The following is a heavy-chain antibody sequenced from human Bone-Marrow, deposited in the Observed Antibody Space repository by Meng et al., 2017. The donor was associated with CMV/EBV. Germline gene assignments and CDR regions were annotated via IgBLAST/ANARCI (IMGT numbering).Heavy chain of an antibody. Sequence: GESLKISRAASGFTFRNYWMSWVRQAPGKGLEWVANIKEDGGVKYYVDSVKGRFTVSRDNAKNSVFLQMNSLRAEDTAVYYCARIGYSSSSEDYWGQGTLVTVSS. CDR3: ARIGYSSSSEDY. J-gene: IGHJ4*02. CDR2: IKEDGGVK. V-gene: IGHV3-7*01. D-gene: IGHD6-6*01. CDR1: GFTFRNYW.